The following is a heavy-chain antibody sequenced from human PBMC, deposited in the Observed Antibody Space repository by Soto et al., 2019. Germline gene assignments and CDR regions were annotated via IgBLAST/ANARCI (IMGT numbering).Heavy chain of an antibody. J-gene: IGHJ6*02. CDR2: ISGSGGST. CDR3: AKYSSSWYVGGVDV. V-gene: IGHV3-23*01. Sequence: PGGSLRLSCAASGFTFSSYAMIWVRQAPGKGLEWVSAISGSGGSTYYADSVKGRFTISRDNSKNTLYLQMNSLRAEDTAVYYCAKYSSSWYVGGVDVWGQGTTVTVSS. CDR1: GFTFSSYA. D-gene: IGHD6-13*01.